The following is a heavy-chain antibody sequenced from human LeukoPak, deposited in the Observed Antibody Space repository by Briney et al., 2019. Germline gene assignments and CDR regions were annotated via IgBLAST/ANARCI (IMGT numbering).Heavy chain of an antibody. J-gene: IGHJ4*02. V-gene: IGHV1-8*01. Sequence: ASVKVSCKASGHIFTSYYMYWVRQAPGQGLEWMGWIHPDSGNTDYAQKFQGRLTMTRETSTTTAYMELSSLRSEDTAVYYCARLRYSGLDYWGQGSLVSVS. D-gene: IGHD1-26*01. CDR3: ARLRYSGLDY. CDR1: GHIFTSYY. CDR2: IHPDSGNT.